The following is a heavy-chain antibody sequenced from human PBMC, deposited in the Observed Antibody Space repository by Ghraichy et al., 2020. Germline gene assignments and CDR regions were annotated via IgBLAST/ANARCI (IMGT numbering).Heavy chain of an antibody. D-gene: IGHD2-2*01. J-gene: IGHJ4*02. CDR2: AYNDWSH. Sequence: SETLSLTCNVSGGSISGTFTYWAWIRQPPGKGLEWIGNAYNDWSHFYNPSLKSRVSMAVDTAKNQFSLNLRFVTAADTAVYFCDRVEMLSTSSLSIFYFDYWGQGTPVTVSS. CDR1: GGSISGTFTY. CDR3: DRVEMLSTSSLSIFYFDY. V-gene: IGHV4-39*01.